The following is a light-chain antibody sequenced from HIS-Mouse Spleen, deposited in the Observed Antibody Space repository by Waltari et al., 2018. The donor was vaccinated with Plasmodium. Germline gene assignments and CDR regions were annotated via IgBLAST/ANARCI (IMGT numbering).Light chain of an antibody. J-gene: IGLJ2*01. CDR2: QDS. CDR1: KLGDKY. CDR3: QVWDSSTVV. Sequence: SYELTQPPSVSVSPGQTASITCSGDKLGDKYACWYQQKPGQSPVLVIYQDSKRPSGIPKRFSGSNSGNTATLTISGTQAMDEADYYCQVWDSSTVVFGGGTKLTVL. V-gene: IGLV3-1*01.